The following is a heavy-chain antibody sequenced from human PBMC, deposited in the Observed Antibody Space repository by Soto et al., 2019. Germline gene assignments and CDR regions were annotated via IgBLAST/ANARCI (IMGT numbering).Heavy chain of an antibody. CDR3: AKYGEPYPVYNGLHL. CDR1: GFPFSTSA. Sequence: EVRLLESGGGLVPPGGSLRLSCVASGFPFSTSAMNWVRQAPGKGLEWVSIIAATSDAEYYAESVKGRFTSSRDNSKNTLYLLMHSLRAEDTAIYYCAKYGEPYPVYNGLHLWGQGTTVIVSS. J-gene: IGHJ6*02. CDR2: IAATSDAE. V-gene: IGHV3-23*01. D-gene: IGHD2-21*01.